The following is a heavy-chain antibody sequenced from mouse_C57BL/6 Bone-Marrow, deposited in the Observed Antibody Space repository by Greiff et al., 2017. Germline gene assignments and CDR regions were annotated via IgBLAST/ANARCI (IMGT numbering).Heavy chain of an antibody. V-gene: IGHV5-15*01. Sequence: EVKLVESGGGLVQPGGSLKLSCAASGFTFSDYGMAWVRQAPRKGPGWVAFISNLAYSIYYADTVTGRFTISRENAKNTLYLEMSSLRSEDTAMYYCARQDYGSSFAYWGQGTLVTVSA. D-gene: IGHD1-1*01. CDR2: ISNLAYSI. CDR3: ARQDYGSSFAY. J-gene: IGHJ3*01. CDR1: GFTFSDYG.